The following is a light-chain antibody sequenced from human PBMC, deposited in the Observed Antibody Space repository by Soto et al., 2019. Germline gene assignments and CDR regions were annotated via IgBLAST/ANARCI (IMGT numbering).Light chain of an antibody. Sequence: DIQMTQSPSTLSASVGDRVTITCRASQSISSWLAWYQQKPGKAPKLLIYDASSLESGVPSRFSGSGSGTEFTLTISSLQPEDSASYCCQQYNGTFGQGRRLEIK. V-gene: IGKV1-5*01. J-gene: IGKJ5*01. CDR2: DAS. CDR3: QQYNGT. CDR1: QSISSW.